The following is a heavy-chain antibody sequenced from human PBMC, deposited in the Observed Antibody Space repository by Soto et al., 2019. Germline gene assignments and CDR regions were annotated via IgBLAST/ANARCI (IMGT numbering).Heavy chain of an antibody. CDR3: ASTYSSSWYEGGAFDY. Sequence: EVQLLESGGGLVQPGGSLRLSCAASGFTFSSYAMSWVRQAPGKGLEWVSAISGSGGSTYYADSLKGRFTISRDNSKNTLYLQMNSLRAEDTAVYYCASTYSSSWYEGGAFDYWGQGTLVTVSS. J-gene: IGHJ4*02. V-gene: IGHV3-23*01. D-gene: IGHD6-13*01. CDR1: GFTFSSYA. CDR2: ISGSGGST.